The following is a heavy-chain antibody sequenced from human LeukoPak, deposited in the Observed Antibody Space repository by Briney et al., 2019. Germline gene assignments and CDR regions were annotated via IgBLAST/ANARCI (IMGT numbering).Heavy chain of an antibody. V-gene: IGHV4-30-2*01. D-gene: IGHD2-2*01. CDR1: GGSISSGGYS. Sequence: PSETLSLTCAVSGGSISSGGYSWSWIRQPPGKGLEWIGYIYHSGSTYYNPSLKSRVTISVDRSKNQFSLKLSSVTAADTAVYYCARDPGVPADRGAAFDIWGQGTMVTVSS. CDR2: IYHSGST. CDR3: ARDPGVPADRGAAFDI. J-gene: IGHJ3*02.